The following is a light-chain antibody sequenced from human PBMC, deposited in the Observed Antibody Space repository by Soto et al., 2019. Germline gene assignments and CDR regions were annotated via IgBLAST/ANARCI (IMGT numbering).Light chain of an antibody. V-gene: IGLV2-18*02. Sequence: QSALTQPPSVSGSPGQSVTISCTGTSSDIGSYNRVSWYQQPPGTAPKLMIYEVSNRPSGVPDRFSGSKSGNTASLTISGLQAEDEADYYCNSYTSTSTPVVFGGGTKVTVL. J-gene: IGLJ2*01. CDR3: NSYTSTSTPVV. CDR1: SSDIGSYNR. CDR2: EVS.